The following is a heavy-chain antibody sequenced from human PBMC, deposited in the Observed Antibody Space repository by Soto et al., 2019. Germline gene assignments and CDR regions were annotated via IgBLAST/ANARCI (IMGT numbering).Heavy chain of an antibody. CDR1: GFTFSNHV. V-gene: IGHV3-23*01. CDR3: AREGLERLFNFDY. Sequence: EVQLLESGGGLVQPGGSLRLSCEASGFTFSNHVMTWVRQAPGKGLEWVSGITSSDDTYSADSVKGRFTISRDNSVNTLFLQMNSLRVDDTGVYYCAREGLERLFNFDYWGQGTLVTVSS. D-gene: IGHD1-1*01. J-gene: IGHJ4*02. CDR2: ITSSDDT.